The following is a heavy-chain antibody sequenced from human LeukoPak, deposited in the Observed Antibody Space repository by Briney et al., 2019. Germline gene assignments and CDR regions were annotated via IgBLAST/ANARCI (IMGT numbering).Heavy chain of an antibody. CDR3: ARDPYCSGGSCFSLMWGENAFDI. CDR2: IYYSGST. V-gene: IGHV4-39*07. D-gene: IGHD2-15*01. J-gene: IGHJ3*02. CDR1: GGSISSGSYY. Sequence: PSETLSLTCTVSGGSISSGSYYWGWIRQPPGKGLEWIGSIYYSGSTYYNPSLKSRVTISVDTSKNQFSLKLSSVTAADTAVYYCARDPYCSGGSCFSLMWGENAFDIWGQGTMVTVSS.